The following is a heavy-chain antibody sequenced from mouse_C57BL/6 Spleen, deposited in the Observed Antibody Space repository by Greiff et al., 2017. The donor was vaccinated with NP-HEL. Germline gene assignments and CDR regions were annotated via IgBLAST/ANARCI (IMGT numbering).Heavy chain of an antibody. V-gene: IGHV1-42*01. Sequence: EVQLQQSGPELVKPGASVKISCKASGYSFTGYYMNWVKQSPEKSLEWIGEINPSTGGTTYNQKFKAKATLTVDKSSSTAYMQLKSLTSEDSAVYYCARNQLRLPFAYWGQGTLVTVSA. CDR2: INPSTGGT. CDR1: GYSFTGYY. J-gene: IGHJ3*01. CDR3: ARNQLRLPFAY. D-gene: IGHD3-2*02.